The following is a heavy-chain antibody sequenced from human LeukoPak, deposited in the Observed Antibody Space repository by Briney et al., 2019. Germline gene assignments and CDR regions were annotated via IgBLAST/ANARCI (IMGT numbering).Heavy chain of an antibody. V-gene: IGHV3-48*03. CDR2: ISNSGKI. J-gene: IGHJ6*03. Sequence: GGSLRLSCVASGLSFSSYEFNWVRQAPGKGLEWVSYISNSGKIYYTDSVKGRFNTSRDNAKNSLFLHMNSLSADDTAIYYCATYFDYFFMDVWGKGTTVTIS. CDR3: ATYFDYFFMDV. CDR1: GLSFSSYE.